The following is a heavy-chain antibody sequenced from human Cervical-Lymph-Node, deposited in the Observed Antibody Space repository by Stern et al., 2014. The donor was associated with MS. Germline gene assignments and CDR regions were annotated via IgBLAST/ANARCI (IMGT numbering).Heavy chain of an antibody. J-gene: IGHJ4*02. D-gene: IGHD1-26*01. Sequence: EVQLVQSGGGLVQPGGSLRLSCAASGFSFSSNAMHWVRQAPGKGLEFVSAISSNGSSTYYANSVKVRFTISRDNSKNTLYLQMGSLRAEDMAVYYCARGGVGAITWGQGTLVTVS. CDR2: ISSNGSST. CDR1: GFSFSSNA. V-gene: IGHV3-64*01. CDR3: ARGGVGAIT.